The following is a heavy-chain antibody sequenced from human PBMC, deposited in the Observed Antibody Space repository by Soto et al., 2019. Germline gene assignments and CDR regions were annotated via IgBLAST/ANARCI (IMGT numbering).Heavy chain of an antibody. CDR2: ISGSGGST. CDR3: AKCLVPTSGYSSGWYYFDY. CDR1: GFTFSSYA. D-gene: IGHD6-19*01. J-gene: IGHJ4*02. Sequence: GGSLRLSCAASGFTFSSYAMSWVRQAPGKGLEWVSAISGSGGSTYYADSVKGRFTISRDNSKNTLYLQMNSLRAEDTAVYYCAKCLVPTSGYSSGWYYFDYWGQGTLVTVSS. V-gene: IGHV3-23*01.